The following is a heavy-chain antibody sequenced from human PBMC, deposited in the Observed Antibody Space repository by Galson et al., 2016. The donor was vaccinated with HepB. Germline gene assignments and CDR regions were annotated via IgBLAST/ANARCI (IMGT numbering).Heavy chain of an antibody. D-gene: IGHD2-2*01. J-gene: IGHJ6*04. CDR3: VQGSTAPAV. CDR2: ISRIGDST. Sequence: SLRLSCAASGFTFSNYGMTWVRQAPGKGLEAVSSISRIGDSTDYADSVKGRFTISRDNSKNTLSLQMNSLTADDTAIYYCVQGSTAPAVWGKGTTVTVSS. V-gene: IGHV3-23*01. CDR1: GFTFSNYG.